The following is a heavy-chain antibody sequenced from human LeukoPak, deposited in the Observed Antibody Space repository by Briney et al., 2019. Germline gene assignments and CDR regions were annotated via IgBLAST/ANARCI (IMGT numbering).Heavy chain of an antibody. Sequence: PGRSLRLSCAASGFTFSSYGMHWVRQAPGKGLEWVALISFDGGKKYYAGSVKGRFTISRDNSKDTLYLQMNSLIPDDTAVYYCARDRGYTQDYWGQGTLVTVSS. CDR1: GFTFSSYG. V-gene: IGHV3-30*03. CDR3: ARDRGYTQDY. CDR2: ISFDGGKK. J-gene: IGHJ4*02. D-gene: IGHD5-12*01.